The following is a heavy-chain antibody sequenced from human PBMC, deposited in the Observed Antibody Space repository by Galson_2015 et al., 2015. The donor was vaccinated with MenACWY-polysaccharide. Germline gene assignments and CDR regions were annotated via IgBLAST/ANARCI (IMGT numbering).Heavy chain of an antibody. CDR3: VSGGGNMDF. CDR2: IWNDGGNK. V-gene: IGHV3-33*08. J-gene: IGHJ6*03. Sequence: SLRLSCAASGFNFNNYAMHWVRQAPGKGLEWVADIWNDGGNKYYADSVKGRFSISRDNSKSTLYLQMNSLRVEDTAVYYCVSGGGNMDFWGKGTTVTVSS. CDR1: GFNFNNYA. D-gene: IGHD2-15*01.